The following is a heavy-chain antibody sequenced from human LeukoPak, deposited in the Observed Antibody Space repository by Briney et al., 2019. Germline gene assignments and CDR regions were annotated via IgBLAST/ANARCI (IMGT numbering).Heavy chain of an antibody. J-gene: IGHJ6*02. CDR2: TSWNSGSI. V-gene: IGHV3-9*01. D-gene: IGHD5-12*01. CDR3: AKDIRYDLYYGMDV. Sequence: GGSLRLSCAASGFTFDDYAMHWVRQAPGKGLEWVSGTSWNSGSIGYADSVKGRFTISRDNAKNSLYLQMNSLRAEDTALYYCAKDIRYDLYYGMDVWGQGTTVTVSS. CDR1: GFTFDDYA.